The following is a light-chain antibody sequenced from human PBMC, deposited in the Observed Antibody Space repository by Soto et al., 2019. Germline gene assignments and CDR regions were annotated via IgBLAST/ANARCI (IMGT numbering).Light chain of an antibody. CDR2: GAS. CDR1: QRVSSTS. CDR3: QQYDGPPPWT. V-gene: IGKV3-20*01. J-gene: IGKJ1*01. Sequence: EMVLTQSPGTLSFAPGERATLSCRASQRVSSTSLAWYQQKPGQATSLLIYGASNRATGIPDRLSGSGSGTDFTLTISRLEREDFAVYYCQQYDGPPPWTLGLGTKVEFK.